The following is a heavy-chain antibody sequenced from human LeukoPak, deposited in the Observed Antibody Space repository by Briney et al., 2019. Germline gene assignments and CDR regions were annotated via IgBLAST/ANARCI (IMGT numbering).Heavy chain of an antibody. Sequence: GGSLRLSCAASGFTFSSYWMSWVRQAPGKGLEWVSAISGSGGSTYYADSVKGRFTISRDNSKNTLYLQMNSLRAEDTAVYYCAKRGDSSGYYSHFDYWGQGTLVTVSS. V-gene: IGHV3-23*01. CDR3: AKRGDSSGYYSHFDY. J-gene: IGHJ4*02. CDR1: GFTFSSYW. CDR2: ISGSGGST. D-gene: IGHD3-22*01.